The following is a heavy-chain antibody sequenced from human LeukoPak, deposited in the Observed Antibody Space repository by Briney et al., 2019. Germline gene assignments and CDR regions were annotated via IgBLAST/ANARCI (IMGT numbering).Heavy chain of an antibody. CDR2: IRYDGSKK. Sequence: GGSLRLSCAASGFTFSSYGMHWVRQAPGKGLEWVAFIRYDGSKKYYADSVKGRFTISRDNSKNLLYLQLTSLRAEDTALYYCARDRGRNSFDYWGQGTLVSVSS. D-gene: IGHD1-14*01. J-gene: IGHJ4*02. CDR1: GFTFSSYG. CDR3: ARDRGRNSFDY. V-gene: IGHV3-30*02.